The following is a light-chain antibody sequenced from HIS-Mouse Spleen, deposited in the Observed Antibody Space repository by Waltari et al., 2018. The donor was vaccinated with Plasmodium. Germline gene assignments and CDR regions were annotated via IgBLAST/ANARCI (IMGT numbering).Light chain of an antibody. Sequence: SYELTQPPSVSVSPGQTASITCSGGKLGDKYACWYQQKPGPSPVRVIYQDSKRPSGIPERFSGSNSGNTATLTISGTQAMDEADYYCQAWDSSTVVFGGGTKLTVL. V-gene: IGLV3-1*01. CDR2: QDS. CDR1: KLGDKY. CDR3: QAWDSSTVV. J-gene: IGLJ2*01.